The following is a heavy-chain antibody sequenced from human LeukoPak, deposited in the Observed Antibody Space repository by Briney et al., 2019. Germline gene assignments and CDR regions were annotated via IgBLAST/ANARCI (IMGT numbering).Heavy chain of an antibody. D-gene: IGHD3-10*01. CDR3: ASRGTGREIYYFDY. Sequence: SETLSLTCTVSGYSLSSGYYWGWIRQPPGKGLEWIGSIYHSGSTYYNPSLKSRVTISVDTSKNQFSLKLSSVTAADTAVYYCASRGTGREIYYFDYWGQGTLVTVSS. V-gene: IGHV4-38-2*02. CDR1: GYSLSSGYY. J-gene: IGHJ4*02. CDR2: IYHSGST.